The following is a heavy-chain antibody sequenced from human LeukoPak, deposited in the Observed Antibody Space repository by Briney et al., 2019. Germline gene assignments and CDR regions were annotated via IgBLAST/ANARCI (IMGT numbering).Heavy chain of an antibody. Sequence: SETLSLTCAVSGGSISSSNWWSWVRQPPGKGLGWFGEIYHSGSTNYNPSLKSRVTISVDKSKNQFSLKLSSVTAADTAVYYCARVPVVVATYYFDYWGQGTLVTVSS. CDR3: ARVPVVVATYYFDY. CDR2: IYHSGST. J-gene: IGHJ4*02. V-gene: IGHV4-4*02. CDR1: GGSISSSNW. D-gene: IGHD3-22*01.